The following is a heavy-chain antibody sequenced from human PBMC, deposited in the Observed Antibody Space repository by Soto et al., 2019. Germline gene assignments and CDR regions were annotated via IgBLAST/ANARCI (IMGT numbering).Heavy chain of an antibody. J-gene: IGHJ4*02. CDR3: ARGRKGYCIGVRCYADERTYHFDS. CDR2: IYPSGST. V-gene: IGHV4-31*03. CDR1: GDSFSSGGYY. Sequence: PSETLSLTCTLSGDSFSSGGYYWNWIRLHPGKGLEWIGYIYPSGSTSYNPSLKSRVTISVDTSENHFSLKLSSVTAADTAVYYCARGRKGYCIGVRCYADERTYHFDSWGQGALVTVSS. D-gene: IGHD2-15*01.